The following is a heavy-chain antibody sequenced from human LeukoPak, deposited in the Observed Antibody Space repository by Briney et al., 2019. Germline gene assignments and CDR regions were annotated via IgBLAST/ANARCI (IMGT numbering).Heavy chain of an antibody. CDR1: GGSFSGYY. J-gene: IGHJ4*02. D-gene: IGHD3-22*01. V-gene: IGHV4-34*01. Sequence: SETLSLTCAVYGGSFSGYYWSWIRQPPGKGLEWIGEINHSGSTNYNPSLKTRVTISVDKSKNQFSLKLSSVTAADTAVYYCARDGWLFRPFDYWGQGTLVTVSS. CDR2: INHSGST. CDR3: ARDGWLFRPFDY.